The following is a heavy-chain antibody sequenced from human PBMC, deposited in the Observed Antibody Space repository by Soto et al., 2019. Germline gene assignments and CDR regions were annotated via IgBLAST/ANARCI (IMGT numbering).Heavy chain of an antibody. Sequence: SETLSLTCTVSGGSISSGDYYWSWIRQPPGKGLEWIGYIYYSGSTYYNPSLKSRVTISVDTSKNQFSLKLSSVTAADTAVYYCASRPYYYDSSGYDLAFDYWGQGTLVTVSS. V-gene: IGHV4-30-4*01. J-gene: IGHJ4*02. CDR2: IYYSGST. D-gene: IGHD3-22*01. CDR1: GGSISSGDYY. CDR3: ASRPYYYDSSGYDLAFDY.